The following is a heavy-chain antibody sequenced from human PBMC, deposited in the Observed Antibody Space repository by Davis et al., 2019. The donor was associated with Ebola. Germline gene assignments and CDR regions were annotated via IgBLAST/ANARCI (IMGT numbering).Heavy chain of an antibody. D-gene: IGHD4-23*01. CDR2: ISGSGDGP. Sequence: GESLKISCAASGFTFSNYAMSWVRQAPGKGLEWVAGISGSGDGPYYADSVMGRLTISRDNSKNTLYLQMSSLRAEDTAVYYCAKDRWNERYFDYWGQGTLVTVSS. V-gene: IGHV3-23*01. CDR1: GFTFSNYA. CDR3: AKDRWNERYFDY. J-gene: IGHJ4*02.